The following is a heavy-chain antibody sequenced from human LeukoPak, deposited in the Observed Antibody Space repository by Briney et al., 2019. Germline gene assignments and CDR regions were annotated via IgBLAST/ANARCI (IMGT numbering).Heavy chain of an antibody. V-gene: IGHV5-51*01. CDR1: GYSFASYW. CDR3: ARIYSGYGELDY. Sequence: GESLKISCKGSGYSFASYWIGCVRQMPVKGMECMGIIYPGDSDTRYSPSFQGQVTISADKSISTAYLQWSSLKASDTAMYYCARIYSGYGELDYWGQGTLVTVSS. CDR2: IYPGDSDT. J-gene: IGHJ4*02. D-gene: IGHD5-12*01.